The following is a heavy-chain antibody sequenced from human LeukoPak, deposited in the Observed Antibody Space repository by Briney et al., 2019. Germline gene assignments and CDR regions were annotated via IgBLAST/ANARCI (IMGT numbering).Heavy chain of an antibody. J-gene: IGHJ4*02. Sequence: GGSLRLSCAASGFTFSTYCMHWVRQAPGKGPKWVSRICPDGTVTNYADSVKARFIISRDNASNTVYLQMNSLRVEDTAVYYCVRDFRSADYWGQGTLVTVSS. V-gene: IGHV3-74*01. CDR2: ICPDGTVT. CDR3: VRDFRSADY. CDR1: GFTFSTYC.